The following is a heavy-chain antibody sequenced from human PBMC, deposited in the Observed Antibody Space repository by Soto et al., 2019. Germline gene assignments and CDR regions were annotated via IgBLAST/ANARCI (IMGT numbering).Heavy chain of an antibody. CDR2: IYYSGST. V-gene: IGHV4-31*03. D-gene: IGHD3-22*01. CDR3: ARAPDSSGYYWGWFDP. CDR1: GGSISSGGYY. Sequence: PSETLSLTCTVSGGSISSGGYYWSWIRQHPGKGLEWIGYIYYSGSTYYNPSLKSRVTISVDTSKNQFSLKLSSVTAADTAVYYCARAPDSSGYYWGWFDPWGQGTLVTVSS. J-gene: IGHJ5*02.